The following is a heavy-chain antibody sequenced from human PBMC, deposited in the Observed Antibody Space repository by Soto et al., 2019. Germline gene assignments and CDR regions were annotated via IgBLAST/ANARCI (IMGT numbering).Heavy chain of an antibody. CDR3: ARENWGKGDY. J-gene: IGHJ4*02. D-gene: IGHD7-27*01. CDR2: IANLNLYI. CDR1: GFTFSNYI. Sequence: PGGSLRLSCAASGFTFSNYILHWARQAPGKGLEWVASIANLNLYIYYADSVRGRFTISRDDASGLLFLQMDSLRADDTAVYYCARENWGKGDYWGPGTLVTVSS. V-gene: IGHV3-21*04.